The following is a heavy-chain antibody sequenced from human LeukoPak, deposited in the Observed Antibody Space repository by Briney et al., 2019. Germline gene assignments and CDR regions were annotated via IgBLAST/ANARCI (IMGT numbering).Heavy chain of an antibody. CDR2: IYYSGST. D-gene: IGHD1-26*01. J-gene: IGHJ4*02. V-gene: IGHV4-59*01. CDR1: GGSISGYY. Sequence: SETLSLTCTVSGGSISGYYWSWIRQPPGKGLEWIGYIYYSGSTTYNPSLKSRVTMSVDTSKNQFSLKLSSVTAADTAVYYCARGEWDLLFDYWGQGTLVTVSS. CDR3: ARGEWDLLFDY.